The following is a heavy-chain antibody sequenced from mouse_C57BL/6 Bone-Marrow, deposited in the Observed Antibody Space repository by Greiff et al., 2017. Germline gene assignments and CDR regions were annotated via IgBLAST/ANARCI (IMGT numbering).Heavy chain of an antibody. V-gene: IGHV2-6*01. CDR3: ASDYGSRSGMDY. CDR2: IWGVGST. Sequence: VKLMESGPGLVAPSQSLSITCTVSGFSFTSYGVDWVRQSPGKGLEWLGVIWGVGSTNYNSALKSRLSISKDNSKSQVFLKMNSLQTDDTAMYYCASDYGSRSGMDYWGQGTSDTVSS. CDR1: GFSFTSYG. J-gene: IGHJ4*01. D-gene: IGHD1-1*01.